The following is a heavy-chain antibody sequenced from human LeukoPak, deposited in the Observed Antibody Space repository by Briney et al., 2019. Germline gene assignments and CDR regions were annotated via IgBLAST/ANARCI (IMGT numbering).Heavy chain of an antibody. J-gene: IGHJ3*02. CDR2: IYYSGST. D-gene: IGHD3-22*01. V-gene: IGHV4-59*12. CDR3: ARGSLTYYDSSGYYYRAFDI. Sequence: PSETLSLTCTVSGGSISSYYWSWIRQPPGKGLEWIGYIYYSGSTNYNPSLKSRVTISVDTSKNQFSLKLGSVTAADTAVYYCARGSLTYYDSSGYYYRAFDIWGQGTMVTVSS. CDR1: GGSISSYY.